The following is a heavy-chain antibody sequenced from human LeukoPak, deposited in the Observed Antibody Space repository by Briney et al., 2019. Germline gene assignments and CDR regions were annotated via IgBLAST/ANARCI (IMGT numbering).Heavy chain of an antibody. V-gene: IGHV4-34*01. Sequence: SETLSLTCAVNGGSFRGYYWTWIRQPPGKGLEWSGEVNHNGGTNYSPSLKSRITISVDTSKNQLSLKLNSVTAADTAVYFCARGIVLTGYASFDYWGQGTPVTVSS. CDR1: GGSFRGYY. D-gene: IGHD2-8*02. CDR3: ARGIVLTGYASFDY. J-gene: IGHJ4*02. CDR2: VNHNGGT.